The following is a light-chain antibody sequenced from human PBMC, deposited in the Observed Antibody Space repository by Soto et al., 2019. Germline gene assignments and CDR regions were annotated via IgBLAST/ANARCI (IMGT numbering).Light chain of an antibody. CDR3: QQFNSYPIT. CDR2: DVS. V-gene: IGKV1-13*02. CDR1: QDIRGA. Sequence: AIQVTQSPSSLSASVGDRVTMTCRASQDIRGALAWYQQKSGKPPNLLIYDVSTLEGGVPSRFSGSGSGTEFTLTISSVQPEDFGTYYRQQFNSYPITFGHGTRLEIK. J-gene: IGKJ5*01.